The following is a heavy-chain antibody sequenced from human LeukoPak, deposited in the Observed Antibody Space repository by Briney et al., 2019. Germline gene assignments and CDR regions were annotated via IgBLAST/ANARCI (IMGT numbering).Heavy chain of an antibody. Sequence: SETLSLTCTVSGGSIISYYWSWIRQPAGEGLEWIGRIYTSGSTNYNPSLKSRVTISVDTSKNQFSLKLSSVTAADTAVYYCARVSRYYGSGSSFDYWGQGTLVTVSS. CDR1: GGSIISYY. V-gene: IGHV4-4*07. D-gene: IGHD3-10*01. CDR3: ARVSRYYGSGSSFDY. J-gene: IGHJ4*02. CDR2: IYTSGST.